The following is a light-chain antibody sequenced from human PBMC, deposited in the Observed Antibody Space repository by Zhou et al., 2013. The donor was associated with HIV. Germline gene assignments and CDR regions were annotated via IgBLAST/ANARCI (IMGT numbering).Light chain of an antibody. J-gene: IGKJ4*01. CDR1: QSVSSN. CDR3: QQYGNSPLLV. V-gene: IGKV3D-15*02. CDR2: GAS. Sequence: IVMTQSPATLSVSPGERATLSCRASQSVSSNLAWYQQKPGQAPRLLIYGASTRATGIPDRFSGSGSGTDFTLTISRLEPEDFAVYYCQQYGNSPLLVFGGGTKVEIK.